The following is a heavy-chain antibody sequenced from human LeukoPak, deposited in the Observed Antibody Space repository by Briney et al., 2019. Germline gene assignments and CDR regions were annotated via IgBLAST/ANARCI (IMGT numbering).Heavy chain of an antibody. J-gene: IGHJ6*03. Sequence: PGGSLRPSCAASGFTFSSYSMNWVRQAPGKGLEWVSYISSSSTIYYADSVKGRFTISRDNAKNSLFLQMNSLRAEDTAVYFCARVKQQLVRLLGRDTTYYYYYYMDVWGKGTTVTVSS. CDR1: GFTFSSYS. CDR3: ARVKQQLVRLLGRDTTYYYYYYMDV. CDR2: ISSSSTI. D-gene: IGHD6-13*01. V-gene: IGHV3-48*04.